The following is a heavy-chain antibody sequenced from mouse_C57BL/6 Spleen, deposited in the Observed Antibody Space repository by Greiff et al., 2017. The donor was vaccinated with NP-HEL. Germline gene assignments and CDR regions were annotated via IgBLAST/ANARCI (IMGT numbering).Heavy chain of an antibody. Sequence: EVKLVESGTVLARPGASVKMSCKTSGYTFTSYWMHWVKQRPGQGLEWIGAIYPGNSDTSSNQKFKGKAKLTAVTSARTAYMKLSSLTNEDSAVYYCTESSNWGGYAMDYWGQGTSVTVSS. D-gene: IGHD4-1*02. J-gene: IGHJ4*01. CDR1: GYTFTSYW. CDR3: TESSNWGGYAMDY. V-gene: IGHV1-5*01. CDR2: IYPGNSDT.